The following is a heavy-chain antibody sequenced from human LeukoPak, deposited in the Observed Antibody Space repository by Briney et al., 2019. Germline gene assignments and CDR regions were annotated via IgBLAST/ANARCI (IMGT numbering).Heavy chain of an antibody. V-gene: IGHV1-2*02. Sequence: ASVTVSFKASGYTFTVYYMHWVRQAPGQGGERMGWINPDSGGTNFPQNFHGSVTMTSDTYISTAYMELSRLRSDDTAVYYCARIYCSGGSCYSEDAFDIWGQGTMVTVSS. CDR2: INPDSGGT. D-gene: IGHD2-15*01. CDR3: ARIYCSGGSCYSEDAFDI. J-gene: IGHJ3*02. CDR1: GYTFTVYY.